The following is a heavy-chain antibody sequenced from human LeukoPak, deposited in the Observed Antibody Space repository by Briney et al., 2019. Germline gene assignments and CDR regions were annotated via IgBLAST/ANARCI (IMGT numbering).Heavy chain of an antibody. CDR2: IYRGGNT. CDR1: GGSISHFY. Sequence: TPSETLSLTCSVSGGSISHFYWSLIRQPAGKGLEWIGRIYRGGNTNYNPSLKSRVIMSVDTSKNQFALKLSSVTAADTAVYFCAREDCSGGSCYLDYWGQGALVTVSS. J-gene: IGHJ4*02. CDR3: AREDCSGGSCYLDY. V-gene: IGHV4-4*07. D-gene: IGHD2-15*01.